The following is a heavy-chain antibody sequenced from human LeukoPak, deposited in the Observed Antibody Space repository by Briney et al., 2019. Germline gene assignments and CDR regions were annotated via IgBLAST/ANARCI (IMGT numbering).Heavy chain of an antibody. Sequence: GSSGNVSCKASGGTFSSYAISWVRQAPGHGLEWMGWIIPIVGTANYAQKFQGRVTITADESTSTAYMELSSLRSEDTAVYYCARGGDIAAAGIDYWGQGALVTVSS. CDR3: ARGGDIAAAGIDY. CDR1: GGTFSSYA. V-gene: IGHV1-69*01. J-gene: IGHJ4*02. D-gene: IGHD6-13*01. CDR2: IIPIVGTA.